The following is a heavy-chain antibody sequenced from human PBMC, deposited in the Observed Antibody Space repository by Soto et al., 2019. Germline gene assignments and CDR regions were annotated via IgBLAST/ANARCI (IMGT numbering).Heavy chain of an antibody. V-gene: IGHV1-18*01. CDR1: GYTFSNYG. D-gene: IGHD3-22*01. CDR3: ARDSYDSSRYSTPFDY. CDR2: ISADNGNA. Sequence: ASVKVSCKASGYTFSNYGISWVRQAPGEGLEWMGWISADNGNANFAQKLQGRVTMTTDTSTSTAYMELRSLRSDDTAVYFCARDSYDSSRYSTPFDYWGQGTLVTVSS. J-gene: IGHJ4*02.